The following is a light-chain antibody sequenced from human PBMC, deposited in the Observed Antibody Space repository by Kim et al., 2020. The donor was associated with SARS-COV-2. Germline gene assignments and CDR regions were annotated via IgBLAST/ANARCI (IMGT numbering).Light chain of an antibody. CDR1: SSDVGGDNY. Sequence: QSITISGTGTSSDVGGDNYVSCYQQHPRKAPKLMIYDVSNRPSGVSNRFSGSKSGNTASLTISGLQADDEADDYCSSYTSSSTVVFGGGTQLTVL. J-gene: IGLJ2*01. CDR3: SSYTSSSTVV. V-gene: IGLV2-14*03. CDR2: DVS.